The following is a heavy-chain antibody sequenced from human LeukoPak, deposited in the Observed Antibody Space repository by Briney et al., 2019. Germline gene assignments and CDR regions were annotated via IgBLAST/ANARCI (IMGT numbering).Heavy chain of an antibody. Sequence: SETLSLTCAVYGGSFSGYYWSWIRQPPGKGLEWIGEINHSGSTNYNPSLKSRVTISVDTSKKQFSLKLSSVTAADTAVYYCVTYYFDSSGPKKNYWGQGTLVTVSP. V-gene: IGHV4-34*01. D-gene: IGHD3-22*01. CDR1: GGSFSGYY. J-gene: IGHJ4*02. CDR3: VTYYFDSSGPKKNY. CDR2: INHSGST.